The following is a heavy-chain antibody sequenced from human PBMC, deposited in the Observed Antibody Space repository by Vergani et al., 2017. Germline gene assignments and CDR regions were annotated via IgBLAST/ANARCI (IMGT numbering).Heavy chain of an antibody. CDR2: IYYSGST. CDR3: ARGGRTGTRVDY. J-gene: IGHJ4*02. D-gene: IGHD1-1*01. V-gene: IGHV4-59*11. Sequence: QVQLQESGPGLVKPSETLSLTCTVSGGPLSSHYWRWIRPPPGKGLEWIGYIYYSGSTNYNPSRKSPVTLVVDTSKNQFCLKLSAVDAADMAVYYCARGGRTGTRVDYWGQGTLVTVSS. CDR1: GGPLSSHY.